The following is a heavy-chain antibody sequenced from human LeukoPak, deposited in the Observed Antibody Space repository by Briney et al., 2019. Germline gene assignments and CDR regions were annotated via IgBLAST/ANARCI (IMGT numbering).Heavy chain of an antibody. CDR1: GGSISSGSYY. V-gene: IGHV4-61*02. D-gene: IGHD6-13*01. Sequence: SETLSLTCTVSGGSISSGSYYWSWIRQPAGKGLEWIGRIYTSGSTNYNPSLKSRGAISVDPSKNQFSLKLSSVTAEDTAVYYCSSGYSSSWYGFYYMDVWGKGTTVTISS. CDR3: SSGYSSSWYGFYYMDV. J-gene: IGHJ6*03. CDR2: IYTSGST.